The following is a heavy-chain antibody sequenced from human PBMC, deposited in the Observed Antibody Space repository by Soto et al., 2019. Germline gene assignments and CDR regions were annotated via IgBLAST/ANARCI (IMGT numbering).Heavy chain of an antibody. CDR2: IYYSGST. CDR3: ASNPRELELGSMDV. V-gene: IGHV4-61*08. J-gene: IGHJ6*02. D-gene: IGHD1-7*01. Sequence: SESLSLTCPVSGYSVRSGGYYWSWIRQPPGKGLEWIGYIYYSGSTNYNPSLKSRVTISVDTSKNQFSLKLSSVTAADTAVYYWASNPRELELGSMDVWGQGTTVTVSS. CDR1: GYSVRSGGYY.